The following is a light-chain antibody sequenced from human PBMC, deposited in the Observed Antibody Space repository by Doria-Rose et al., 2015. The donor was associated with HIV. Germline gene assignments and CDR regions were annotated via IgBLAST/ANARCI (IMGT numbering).Light chain of an antibody. J-gene: IGLJ2*01. CDR2: DVS. Sequence: GSPGQSVTISCTGTSSNVGGYNYVSWYQHHPGKAPKLMIYDVSKRPSGVPDRFSGSKSGNTASLTISGLQAEDEADYYCCSYAGSYSYVLFGGGTKLTVL. CDR3: CSYAGSYSYVL. V-gene: IGLV2-11*01. CDR1: SSNVGGYNY.